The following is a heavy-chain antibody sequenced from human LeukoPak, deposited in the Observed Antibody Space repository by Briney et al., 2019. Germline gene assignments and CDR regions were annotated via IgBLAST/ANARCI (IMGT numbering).Heavy chain of an antibody. CDR2: IYSSGSI. CDR3: ARDRIAVAHYFDY. Sequence: SSETLSLTCTVSGGSMNSYYWSWIRQPPGKGLEWIGYIYSSGSINYNPSLQGRLTISVDTSQNQFSLKLSSVTAADTAVYYCARDRIAVAHYFDYWGQGTLVTVSS. D-gene: IGHD6-19*01. J-gene: IGHJ4*02. CDR1: GGSMNSYY. V-gene: IGHV4-59*12.